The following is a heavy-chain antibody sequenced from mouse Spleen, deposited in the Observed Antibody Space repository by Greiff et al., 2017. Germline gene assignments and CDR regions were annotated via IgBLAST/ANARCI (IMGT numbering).Heavy chain of an antibody. CDR1: GYTFTSYT. D-gene: IGHD2-10*02. CDR2: INPSSGYT. CDR3: ARGEPLYGNYDWYFDV. J-gene: IGHJ1*01. Sequence: QVQLKESGAELARPGASVKMSCKASGYTFTSYTMHWVKQRPGQGLEWIGYINPSSGYTKYNQKFKDKATLTADKSSSTAYMQLSSLTSEDSAVYYCARGEPLYGNYDWYFDVWGAGTTVTVSS. V-gene: IGHV1-4*01.